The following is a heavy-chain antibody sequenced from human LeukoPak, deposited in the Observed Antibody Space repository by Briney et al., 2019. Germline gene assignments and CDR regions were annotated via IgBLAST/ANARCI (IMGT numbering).Heavy chain of an antibody. CDR3: ARGGGLDV. J-gene: IGHJ6*02. V-gene: IGHV3-7*03. Sequence: GGSLRLSCAASGFTFSGFSMNWARQAPGKGLEWVASINHNGNVNYYVDSVKGRFTISRDNAKNSLYLQMSNLRAEDTAVYFCARGGGLDVWGQGATVTVSS. D-gene: IGHD3-16*01. CDR2: INHNGNVN. CDR1: GFTFSGFS.